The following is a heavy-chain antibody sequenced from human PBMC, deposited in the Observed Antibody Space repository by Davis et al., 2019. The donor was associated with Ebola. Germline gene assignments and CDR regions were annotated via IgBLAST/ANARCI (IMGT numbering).Heavy chain of an antibody. CDR3: ARLEQWLVPWYFDL. CDR1: GGSFSGYY. V-gene: IGHV4-34*01. J-gene: IGHJ2*01. Sequence: MPGGSLRLSCAVYGGSFSGYYWSWIRQPPGKGLEWIGEINHSGSTNYNPSLKSRVTISVDTSKNQFSLKLSSVTAADTAVYYCARLEQWLVPWYFDLWGRGTLVTVSS. CDR2: INHSGST. D-gene: IGHD6-19*01.